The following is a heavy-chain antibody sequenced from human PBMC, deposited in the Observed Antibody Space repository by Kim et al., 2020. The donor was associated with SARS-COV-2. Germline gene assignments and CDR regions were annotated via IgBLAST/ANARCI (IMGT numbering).Heavy chain of an antibody. CDR2: INHSGST. J-gene: IGHJ5*02. Sequence: SETLSLTCAVYGGSFSGYYWSWIRQPPGKGLEWIGEINHSGSTNYNPSLKSRVTISVDTSKNQFSLKLSSVTAADTAVYYCARGGSFHYSGYETNLRAPGRGVPVWFDPWGQGTLVTVSS. CDR1: GGSFSGYY. CDR3: ARGGSFHYSGYETNLRAPGRGVPVWFDP. D-gene: IGHD5-12*01. V-gene: IGHV4-34*01.